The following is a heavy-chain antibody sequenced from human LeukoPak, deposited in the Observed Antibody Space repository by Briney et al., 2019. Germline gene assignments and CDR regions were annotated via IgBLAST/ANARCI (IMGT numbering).Heavy chain of an antibody. Sequence: GGSLRLSCAASGFTFSTYGMHWVRQAPGKGLEWVAFIRYDGSNTYYEDSVKGRFTISRDNSKNTLYLQMNSLRGDETAVYYCARLYSSGGYDYWGKGTLVTVSS. CDR1: GFTFSTYG. D-gene: IGHD6-25*01. CDR2: IRYDGSNT. J-gene: IGHJ4*02. CDR3: ARLYSSGGYDY. V-gene: IGHV3-30*02.